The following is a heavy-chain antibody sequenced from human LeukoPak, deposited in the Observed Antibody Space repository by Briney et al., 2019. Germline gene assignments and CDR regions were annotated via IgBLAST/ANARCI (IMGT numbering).Heavy chain of an antibody. D-gene: IGHD3-22*01. J-gene: IGHJ4*02. CDR3: ACAGRGYYDSPDY. V-gene: IGHV3-48*03. CDR2: ISSSGSTI. Sequence: GGSLRLSRAASGFTFSSYEMNWVRQAPGKGLEWVSYISSSGSTIYYADSVKGRFTISRDNAKNSLYLQMNSLRAEDTAVYYCACAGRGYYDSPDYWGQGNLVTVSS. CDR1: GFTFSSYE.